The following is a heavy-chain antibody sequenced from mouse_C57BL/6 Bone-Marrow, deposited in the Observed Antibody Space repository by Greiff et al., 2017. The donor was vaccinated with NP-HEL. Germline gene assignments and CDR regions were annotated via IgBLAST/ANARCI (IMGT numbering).Heavy chain of an antibody. V-gene: IGHV5-12*01. CDR3: ARLGGWLTRGYFDV. CDR2: ISNGGGST. CDR1: GFTFSDYY. D-gene: IGHD2-3*01. Sequence: EVKLVESGGGLVQPGGSLKLSCAASGFTFSDYYMYWVRQTPEKRLEWVAYISNGGGSTYYPDTVKGRFTISRDNAKNTLYLQMSRLKSEDTAMYYCARLGGWLTRGYFDVWGTGTTVTVSS. J-gene: IGHJ1*03.